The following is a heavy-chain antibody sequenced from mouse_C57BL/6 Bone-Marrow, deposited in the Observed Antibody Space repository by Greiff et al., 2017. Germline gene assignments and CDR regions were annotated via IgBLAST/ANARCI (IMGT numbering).Heavy chain of an antibody. V-gene: IGHV1-74*01. Sequence: QVQLKQPGAELVKPGASVKVSCKASGYTFTSYWMHWVKQRPGQGLEWIGRIHPSDSDTNYNQKFKGKATLTVDKSSSTAYMQISSLTSEDSAVYYCAIDPYDYGGYWGQGTTLTVSS. CDR2: IHPSDSDT. D-gene: IGHD2-4*01. J-gene: IGHJ2*01. CDR3: AIDPYDYGGY. CDR1: GYTFTSYW.